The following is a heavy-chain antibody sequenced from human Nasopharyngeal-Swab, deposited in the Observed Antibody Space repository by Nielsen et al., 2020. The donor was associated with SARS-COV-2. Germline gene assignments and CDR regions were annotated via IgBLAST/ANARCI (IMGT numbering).Heavy chain of an antibody. J-gene: IGHJ6*02. V-gene: IGHV3-64D*06. D-gene: IGHD3-3*01. CDR2: ISSNGGST. CDR1: GFTFSGYA. CDR3: VKARITIFGVVISSYYYYGMDV. Sequence: GGSLRLSCSASGFTFSGYAMHWVRQAPGKGLEYVSAISSNGGSTYYADSVKGRFTISRDNSKNTLYLQMSSLRAEDTAVYYCVKARITIFGVVISSYYYYGMDVWGQGTTVTVSS.